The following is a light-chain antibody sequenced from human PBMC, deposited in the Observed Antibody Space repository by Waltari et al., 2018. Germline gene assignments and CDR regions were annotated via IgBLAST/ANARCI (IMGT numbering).Light chain of an antibody. V-gene: IGLV2-23*01. CDR2: EGS. Sequence: QSALTQPASVSGSPGQSITISCTGTSSEVGSYNLVSWYQQHTGKAPNLMIYEGSKRPTGVCNRFSGPNSGNTASLTISGLQAEDDADYYCCSYAGSSTDVFGSGTNVTVL. J-gene: IGLJ1*01. CDR1: SSEVGSYNL. CDR3: CSYAGSSTDV.